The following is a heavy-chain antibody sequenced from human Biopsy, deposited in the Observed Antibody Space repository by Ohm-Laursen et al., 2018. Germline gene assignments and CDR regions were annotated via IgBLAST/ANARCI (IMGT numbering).Heavy chain of an antibody. CDR2: ISSSGSPA. CDR1: GFTFSSYA. J-gene: IGHJ4*02. Sequence: SLRLSCSASGFTFSSYAMNWVRQAPGKGLEWVSYISSSGSPAYYSDSVKGRFTVSRDNAKNSIYLQMNSLRAEDTAVYYCEGYYYDVSGSYLDFWGQGALLTVSS. D-gene: IGHD3-22*01. V-gene: IGHV3-48*03. CDR3: EGYYYDVSGSYLDF.